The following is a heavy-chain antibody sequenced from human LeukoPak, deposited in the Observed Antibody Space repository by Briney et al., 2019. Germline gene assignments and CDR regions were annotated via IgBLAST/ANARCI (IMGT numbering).Heavy chain of an antibody. CDR1: GFTFSTSW. Sequence: GGSLRLSCAASGFTFSTSWMTWVRQAPGKGLDWLGNINPDGSTINYVDSVKGRFTISRDNSKNTLYLQMNSLRAEDTAVYYCARDQAGYYDSSGPPAFDIWGQGTMVTVSS. V-gene: IGHV3-7*03. CDR3: ARDQAGYYDSSGPPAFDI. CDR2: INPDGSTI. J-gene: IGHJ3*02. D-gene: IGHD3-22*01.